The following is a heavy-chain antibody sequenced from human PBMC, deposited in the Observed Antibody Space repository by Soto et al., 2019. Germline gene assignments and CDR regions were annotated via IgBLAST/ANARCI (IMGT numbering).Heavy chain of an antibody. CDR3: AADYYYYCSGDSALFAF. V-gene: IGHV1-58*01. Sequence: GASVKVSCKASGITFRRTAVQWVRQARGQRLEWIGWIVVGSGNTNYAQKFQERVTITRDMSTSTAYMELSSLRSEDTAVYYCAADYYYYCSGDSALFAFCGQRSLV. J-gene: IGHJ4*02. D-gene: IGHD2-21*02. CDR2: IVVGSGNT. CDR1: GITFRRTA.